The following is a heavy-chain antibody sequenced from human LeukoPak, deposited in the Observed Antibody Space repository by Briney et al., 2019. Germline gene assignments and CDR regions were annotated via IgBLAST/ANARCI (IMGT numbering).Heavy chain of an antibody. D-gene: IGHD2-21*02. CDR1: GGSISTYY. V-gene: IGHV4-59*12. CDR3: ARDPGVTAEDAFDI. Sequence: SETLSLTCTVSGGSISTYYWSWIRQPPGKGLEWIGYIYYSGSTNYNPSLKSRVTISVDTSKNQFSLKLSSVTAADTAVYYCARDPGVTAEDAFDIWGQGTMVTVSS. CDR2: IYYSGST. J-gene: IGHJ3*02.